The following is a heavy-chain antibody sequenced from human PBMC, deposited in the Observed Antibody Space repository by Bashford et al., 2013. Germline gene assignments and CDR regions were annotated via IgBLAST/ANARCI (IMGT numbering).Heavy chain of an antibody. D-gene: IGHD3-22*01. V-gene: IGHV3-66*01. Sequence: GSLETLLCSSGFTVSSNYISWVRQAPGKGLEWVSVIYSGGTTYYAESVKGRFTISRDNSKNTLYLQMNSLRGEDTAVYYCARDTYGNYASSGYSAFDYWGQGTLVTVSS. CDR2: IYSGGTT. CDR3: ARDTYGNYASSGYSAFDY. CDR1: GFTVSSNY. J-gene: IGHJ4*02.